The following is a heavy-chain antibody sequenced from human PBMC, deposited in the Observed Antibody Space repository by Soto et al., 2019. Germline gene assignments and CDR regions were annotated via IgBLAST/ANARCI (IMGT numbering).Heavy chain of an antibody. Sequence: QVQLVESGGGVVQPGRSLRLSCEASGFAFSSYAMHWVRQAPGKGLEWVAVISYDGSNKYYADSVKGRFTISGDNSKNTLYLQMNSLRAEDTAVYYCARDLSGSGDWGQGTLVTVSS. CDR3: ARDLSGSGD. J-gene: IGHJ4*02. V-gene: IGHV3-30-3*01. CDR1: GFAFSSYA. CDR2: ISYDGSNK. D-gene: IGHD3-10*01.